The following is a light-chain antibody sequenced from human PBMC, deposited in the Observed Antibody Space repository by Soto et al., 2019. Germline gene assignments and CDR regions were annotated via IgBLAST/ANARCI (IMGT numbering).Light chain of an antibody. CDR1: QSIDIN. J-gene: IGKJ2*01. CDR2: SAS. V-gene: IGKV3-15*01. CDR3: QQYYNWPPYT. Sequence: EVVMTQSPATLSVSPGDRVTLSSRASQSIDINVAWYQQKPGQAPRLVVHSASTRATGIPARFSGIGSGTDFTLTISGLQSDDFAIYYCQQYYNWPPYTFGQGTKLQIK.